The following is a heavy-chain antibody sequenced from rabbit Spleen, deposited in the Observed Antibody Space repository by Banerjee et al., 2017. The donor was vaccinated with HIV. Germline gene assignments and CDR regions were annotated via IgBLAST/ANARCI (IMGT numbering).Heavy chain of an antibody. CDR1: GFSFSDRDV. CDR3: ARNFDL. J-gene: IGHJ4*01. V-gene: IGHV1S45*01. Sequence: QEQLEESGGGLVKPEGSLTLTCKASGFSFSDRDVMCWVRQAPGKGLEWIGTIYAGTTGTTDYASWAKGRFTISKTSSTTVTLQMTSLTAADTATYFCARNFDLWGPVTLVTVS. CDR2: IYAGTTGTT.